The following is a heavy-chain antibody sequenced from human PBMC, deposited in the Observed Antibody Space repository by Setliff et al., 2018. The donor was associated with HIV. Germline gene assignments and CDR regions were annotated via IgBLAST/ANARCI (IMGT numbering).Heavy chain of an antibody. CDR3: ARGGTLTLINYFDT. D-gene: IGHD1-7*01. Sequence: ASVKVSCKASGYTFTGYYIHWVRQAPGQGLEWMGWISPYNGDTRFAQSLQGRVTLTTDTSTNTAYMEMSSLRSEDTGVYYCARGGTLTLINYFDTWGQGTLVTVSS. CDR2: ISPYNGDT. CDR1: GYTFTGYY. V-gene: IGHV1-18*04. J-gene: IGHJ5*02.